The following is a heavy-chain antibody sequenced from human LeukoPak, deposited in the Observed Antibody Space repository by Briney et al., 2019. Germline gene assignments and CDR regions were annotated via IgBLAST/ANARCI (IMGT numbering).Heavy chain of an antibody. J-gene: IGHJ4*02. CDR3: ARGHRIQPFDY. D-gene: IGHD5-18*01. CDR2: IWYDGSNK. V-gene: IGHV3-33*08. CDR1: GFTFSDYY. Sequence: GGSLRLSCAASGFTFSDYYMTWIRQAPGKGLEWVAVIWYDGSNKYYADSVKGRFTISRDNSKNTLYLQMNSLRAEDTAVYYCARGHRIQPFDYWGQGTLVTVSS.